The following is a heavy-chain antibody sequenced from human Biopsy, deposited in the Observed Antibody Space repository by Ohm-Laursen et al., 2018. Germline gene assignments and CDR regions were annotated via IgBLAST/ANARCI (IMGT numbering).Heavy chain of an antibody. CDR1: GGFVSSNVHY. CDR3: ARHPTGFWFDP. J-gene: IGHJ5*02. V-gene: IGHV4-39*01. CDR2: VFHSGIT. Sequence: SDTLSLTCTVSGGFVSSNVHYWAWIRQPPGKGLECIGTVFHSGITFYNPSLKSRVTISIDTSKNQFSLNLSSVTAADTAVYYCARHPTGFWFDPWGQGTLVTVSS.